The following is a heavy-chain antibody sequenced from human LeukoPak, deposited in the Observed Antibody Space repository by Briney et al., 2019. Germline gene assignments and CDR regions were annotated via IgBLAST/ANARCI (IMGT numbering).Heavy chain of an antibody. CDR2: ISWNSGSI. Sequence: GGSLRLSCAASGFTFDDYAMHWVRQAPGKGLEWVSGISWNSGSISYADSVKGRFTISRDNAKNSLYLQMNSLRAEDTALYYCAKDSGEQDPYYFDYWGQGTLVTVSS. CDR3: AKDSGEQDPYYFDY. V-gene: IGHV3-9*01. CDR1: GFTFDDYA. D-gene: IGHD2-15*01. J-gene: IGHJ4*02.